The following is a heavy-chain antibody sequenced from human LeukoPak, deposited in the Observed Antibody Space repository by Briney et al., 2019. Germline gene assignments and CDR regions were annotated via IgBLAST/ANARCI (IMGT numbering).Heavy chain of an antibody. D-gene: IGHD3-3*01. Sequence: GGSLRLSCAASGLTFINFGMTWVRQAPGKGLEWVSAISGSGVITFYADSVRGRFTISRDNSKNTLYLQMNSLRAEDTALYYCAKSRLSGINDAFDIWGQGTMVTVSS. CDR2: ISGSGVIT. J-gene: IGHJ3*02. CDR3: AKSRLSGINDAFDI. CDR1: GLTFINFG. V-gene: IGHV3-23*01.